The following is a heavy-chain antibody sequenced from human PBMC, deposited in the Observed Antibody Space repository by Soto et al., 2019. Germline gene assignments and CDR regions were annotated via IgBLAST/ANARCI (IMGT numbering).Heavy chain of an antibody. Sequence: QVQLVQSGAEVKKPGSSVKVSCKASGGTFGSYAISWVRQAPGQGLEWMGGIIPNPGTANYAQTFQGRVTIAADESTSTAYMELSSLRSEDTAVYYCARAQGSSTSLEGYDYYYYGMDVWGQGTTVTVSS. D-gene: IGHD2-2*01. J-gene: IGHJ6*02. CDR1: GGTFGSYA. CDR3: ARAQGSSTSLEGYDYYYYGMDV. V-gene: IGHV1-69*01. CDR2: IIPNPGTA.